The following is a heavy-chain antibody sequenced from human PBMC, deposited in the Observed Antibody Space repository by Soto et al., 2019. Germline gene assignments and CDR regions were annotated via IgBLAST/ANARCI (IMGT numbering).Heavy chain of an antibody. CDR2: MNPNSGNT. J-gene: IGHJ5*02. V-gene: IGHV1-8*01. CDR1: GYTFANND. Sequence: QVQLVQSGAQVKKPGASVKVSCKASGYTFANNDISWVRQATGQALEWMGWMNPNSGNTGYAQKFQGRVSMTRNTSITTAYLELSSLRSDDTAIYYCARMATSGTLNWFDPWGQGTLVIVSS. CDR3: ARMATSGTLNWFDP.